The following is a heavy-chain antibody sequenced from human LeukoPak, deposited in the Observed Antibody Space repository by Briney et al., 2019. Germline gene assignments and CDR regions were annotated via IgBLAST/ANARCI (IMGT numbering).Heavy chain of an antibody. V-gene: IGHV4-39*01. CDR1: GGSISSGNYY. D-gene: IGHD2-2*01. CDR2: IYYSGST. CDR3: ARHRSCRSTTCYAGAVTC. Sequence: SETLSLTCTVSGGSISSGNYYWSWIRQPPGKGLEWIGSIYYSGSTYYNPSLKSRVTISVDTSKNQFSLRLSSVTAADTAVYFCARHRSCRSTTCYAGAVTCWGQGTLVTVSS. J-gene: IGHJ4*02.